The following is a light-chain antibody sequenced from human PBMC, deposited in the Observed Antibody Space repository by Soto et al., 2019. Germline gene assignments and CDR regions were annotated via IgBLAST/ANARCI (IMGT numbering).Light chain of an antibody. CDR3: QQYADLPYT. CDR1: QGITNH. CDR2: DAS. V-gene: IGKV1-33*01. J-gene: IGKJ2*01. Sequence: DVQMTQSPSSLSASVGDRVTITCQASQGITNHLNWYQQKPGKAPKLLLYDASNLETGVPSRFSGSESGTHFTLTITRLQPEDVATYYCQQYADLPYTFGQGTRLEI.